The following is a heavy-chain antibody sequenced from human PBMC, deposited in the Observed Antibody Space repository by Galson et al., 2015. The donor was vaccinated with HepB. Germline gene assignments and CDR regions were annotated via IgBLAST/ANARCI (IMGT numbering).Heavy chain of an antibody. V-gene: IGHV1-46*03. Sequence: SVKVSCKASGYTFTSYYMHWVRQAPGQGLEWMGIINPSGGSTSYAQKFQGRVTMTRDTSTSTVYMELSSLRSEDTAVYYCARDLRANCGDYGGLGDFDYWGQGTLVTVSS. J-gene: IGHJ4*02. CDR1: GYTFTSYY. D-gene: IGHD4-17*01. CDR2: INPSGGST. CDR3: ARDLRANCGDYGGLGDFDY.